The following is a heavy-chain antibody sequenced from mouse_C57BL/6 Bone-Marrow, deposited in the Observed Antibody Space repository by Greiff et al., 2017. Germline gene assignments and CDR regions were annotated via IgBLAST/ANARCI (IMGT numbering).Heavy chain of an antibody. Sequence: QVQLQQPGAELVMPGASVKLSCKASGYTFTSYWMHWVKQRPGQGLEWIGEIDPSDSYTNYNQKFKGKSTLTVDKSSSTAYMQLSSLTSEDSAVYYCARDGYYPPWFAYGGQGPLVTVSA. CDR3: ARDGYYPPWFAY. V-gene: IGHV1-69*01. CDR1: GYTFTSYW. D-gene: IGHD2-3*01. CDR2: IDPSDSYT. J-gene: IGHJ3*01.